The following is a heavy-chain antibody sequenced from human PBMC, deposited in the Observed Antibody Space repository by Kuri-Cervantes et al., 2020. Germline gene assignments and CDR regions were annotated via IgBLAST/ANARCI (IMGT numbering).Heavy chain of an antibody. CDR3: ASRSGSLPTMKYGMDV. Sequence: ASVKVSCKASGYTFTSYGISWVRQAPGQGLEWMGWISAYNGNTNYAQKLQGRVTMTTDTSTSTAYMELRSLRSDDTAVYYCASRSGSLPTMKYGMDVWGQGTTVTVSS. J-gene: IGHJ6*02. CDR1: GYTFTSYG. D-gene: IGHD6-25*01. V-gene: IGHV1-18*01. CDR2: ISAYNGNT.